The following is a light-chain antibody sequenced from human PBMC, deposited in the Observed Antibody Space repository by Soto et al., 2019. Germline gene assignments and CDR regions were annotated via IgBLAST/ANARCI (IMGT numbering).Light chain of an antibody. J-gene: IGLJ3*02. Sequence: QSVLTQPPSVSAAPGQTVTISCSGSNSDIGSHHVSWYQQFPGRAPTLFIYDNNKRPSGISGRFSASKSGTSATLGITGLQTGDEADYYCGAWNSSLNIWGFGGGTQLTVL. CDR1: NSDIGSHH. V-gene: IGLV1-51*01. CDR2: DNN. CDR3: GAWNSSLNIWG.